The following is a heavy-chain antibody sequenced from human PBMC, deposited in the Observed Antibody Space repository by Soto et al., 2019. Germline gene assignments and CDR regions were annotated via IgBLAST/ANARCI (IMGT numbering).Heavy chain of an antibody. V-gene: IGHV3-23*01. CDR3: AKTGGYYYDSSGYWIPYYFDY. Sequence: PGGSLRLSCAASGFTFSSYAMSWVRQAPGKGLEWVSAISGSGGSTYYADIVKGRFTISRDNSKNTLYLQMNSLRAEDTAVYYCAKTGGYYYDSSGYWIPYYFDYWGQGTLVTVSS. CDR2: ISGSGGST. J-gene: IGHJ4*02. CDR1: GFTFSSYA. D-gene: IGHD3-22*01.